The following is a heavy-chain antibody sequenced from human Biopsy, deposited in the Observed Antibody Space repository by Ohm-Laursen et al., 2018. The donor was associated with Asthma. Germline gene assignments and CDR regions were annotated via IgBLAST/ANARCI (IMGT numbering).Heavy chain of an antibody. D-gene: IGHD4-11*01. J-gene: IGHJ5*02. CDR1: GGTFSNYV. CDR2: IIPMFGTT. V-gene: IGHV1-69*13. CDR3: ARVLTTEEGDTWFDP. Sequence: SVKVSCKASGGTFSNYVFSWVRQAPGQGLEWMGGIIPMFGTTKYAQKFQARVSITADEATSTVYMELSSLRSEDTAVYYCARVLTTEEGDTWFDPWGQGTLVTVSS.